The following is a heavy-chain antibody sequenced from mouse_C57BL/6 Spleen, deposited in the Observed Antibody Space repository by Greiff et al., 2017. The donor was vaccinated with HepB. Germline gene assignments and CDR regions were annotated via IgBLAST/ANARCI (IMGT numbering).Heavy chain of an antibody. CDR3: ARWAFTTVVATGYFDV. V-gene: IGHV1-82*01. D-gene: IGHD1-1*01. CDR1: GYAFSSSW. Sequence: QVQLQQSGPELVKPGASVKISCKASGYAFSSSWMHWVKQRPGKGLEWIGRIYPGDGDTNYNGKFKGKATLTADKSSSTAYMQLSSLTSEDSAVYCCARWAFTTVVATGYFDVWGTGTTVTVSS. CDR2: IYPGDGDT. J-gene: IGHJ1*03.